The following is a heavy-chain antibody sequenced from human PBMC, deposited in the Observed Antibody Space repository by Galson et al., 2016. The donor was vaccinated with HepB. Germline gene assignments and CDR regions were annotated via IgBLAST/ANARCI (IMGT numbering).Heavy chain of an antibody. Sequence: SLRLSCAASDFTFSSYAMNWVCQAPGKGLEWVSAISGTGYNTQYADSVKGRFTISRDNSKNTLYLQPNSLRAEDTAVYYCAKCLWVRGVYPFDPWGQGTLVTVSS. J-gene: IGHJ5*02. CDR3: AKCLWVRGVYPFDP. V-gene: IGHV3-23*01. CDR2: ISGTGYNT. CDR1: DFTFSSYA. D-gene: IGHD3-10*01.